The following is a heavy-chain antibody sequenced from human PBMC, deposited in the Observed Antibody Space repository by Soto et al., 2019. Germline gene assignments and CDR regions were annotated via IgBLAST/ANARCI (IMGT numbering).Heavy chain of an antibody. CDR3: ARAMVVTQNWFDP. D-gene: IGHD2-21*02. Sequence: PSETLSLTCTFSGGPITIVDYYWIWIRNPPGKGLEWIGYIYYSGSTYYNPSLKSRVTISVDTSKNQFSLKLSSVTAADTAVYYCARAMVVTQNWFDPWGQRTLVTVSS. V-gene: IGHV4-30-4*01. CDR1: GGPITIVDYY. J-gene: IGHJ5*02. CDR2: IYYSGST.